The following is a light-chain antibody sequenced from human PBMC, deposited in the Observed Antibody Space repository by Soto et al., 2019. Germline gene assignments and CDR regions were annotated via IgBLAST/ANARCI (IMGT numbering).Light chain of an antibody. CDR1: QSISTF. V-gene: IGKV1-39*01. CDR2: AAS. J-gene: IGKJ2*01. CDR3: QQSYSTPRT. Sequence: DIPMTQSPSSLSSSVGDRVTITCRASQSISTFLNWYQQKPGKAPKLLIYAASSLQSGVPSRFNVSGSGTHFTLTISSLQPEDFATYYCQQSYSTPRTFGQGTKLEIK.